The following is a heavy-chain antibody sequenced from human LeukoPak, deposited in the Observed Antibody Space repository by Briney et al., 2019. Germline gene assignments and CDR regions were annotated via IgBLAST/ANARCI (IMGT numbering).Heavy chain of an antibody. J-gene: IGHJ4*02. Sequence: GGSLRLSCAASGFTFSSYSMNWVRQAPGKGLEWVSSISSSSNYIYYADSMKGRFTISRDNAKNSLYLQMNSLRAEDTAVYYCARETYCTNTTCPIGDHFDYWGQGTLVTVSS. CDR2: ISSSSNYI. D-gene: IGHD2-2*01. V-gene: IGHV3-21*01. CDR1: GFTFSSYS. CDR3: ARETYCTNTTCPIGDHFDY.